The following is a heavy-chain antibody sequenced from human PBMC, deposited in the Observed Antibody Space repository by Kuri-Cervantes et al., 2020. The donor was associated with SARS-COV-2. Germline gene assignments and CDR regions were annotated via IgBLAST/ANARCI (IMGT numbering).Heavy chain of an antibody. CDR3: ARDWGYSYAEGAFDI. V-gene: IGHV4-61*01. J-gene: IGHJ3*02. Sequence: GSLRLSCTVSGGSISSSSYYWGWIRQPPGKGLEWIGYIYYSGSTNYNPSLKSRVTISVDTSKNQFSLKLSSVTAADMAVYYCARDWGYSYAEGAFDIWGQGTMVTVSS. CDR1: GGSISSSSYY. D-gene: IGHD5-18*01. CDR2: IYYSGST.